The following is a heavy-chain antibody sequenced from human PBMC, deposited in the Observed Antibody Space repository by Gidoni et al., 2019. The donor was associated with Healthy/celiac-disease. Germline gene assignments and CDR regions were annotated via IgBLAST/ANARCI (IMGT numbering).Heavy chain of an antibody. J-gene: IGHJ4*02. V-gene: IGHV3-30*18. CDR3: AKDAGY. Sequence: QVQLVESGGGVVQPGRSLRLSCAASGFTFSSYGMHWVRKAPGTGLEWVAVISYDGSNKYYADSVKGRFTISRDNSKNTLYLQMNSLRAEDTAVYYCAKDAGYWGQGTLVTVSS. CDR2: ISYDGSNK. CDR1: GFTFSSYG. D-gene: IGHD6-13*01.